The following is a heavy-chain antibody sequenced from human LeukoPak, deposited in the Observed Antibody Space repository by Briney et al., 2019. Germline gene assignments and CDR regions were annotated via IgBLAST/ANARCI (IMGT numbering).Heavy chain of an antibody. CDR2: ISAYNGNT. V-gene: IGHV1-18*01. CDR3: ARVPYYDFWSGYPYFDY. J-gene: IGHJ4*02. CDR1: GCTFTSYG. D-gene: IGHD3-3*01. Sequence: ASVKVSCKASGCTFTSYGISWVRQAPGQGLEWMGWISAYNGNTNYAQKLQGRVTMTTDTSTSTAYMELRSLRSDDTAVYYCARVPYYDFWSGYPYFDYWGQGTLVTVSS.